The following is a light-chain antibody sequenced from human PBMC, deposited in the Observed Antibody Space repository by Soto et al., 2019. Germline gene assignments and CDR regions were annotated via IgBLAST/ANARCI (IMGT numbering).Light chain of an antibody. V-gene: IGKV1-39*01. Sequence: DIQMTQSPSSLSAYVGDRVTITCRASQSISSYLNWYQQKPGKAPKLLIYAASSLQSGVPSRFSGSGSGTDFTLTISSLQPEDFATYYCQHYYSYPRTFGQGTKVDIK. CDR3: QHYYSYPRT. J-gene: IGKJ1*01. CDR1: QSISSY. CDR2: AAS.